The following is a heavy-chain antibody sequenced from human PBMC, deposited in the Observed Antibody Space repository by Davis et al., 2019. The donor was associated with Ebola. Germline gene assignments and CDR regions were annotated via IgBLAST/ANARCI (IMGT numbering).Heavy chain of an antibody. J-gene: IGHJ3*02. CDR3: ARAVAGTLGAFDI. CDR1: GFTFSSYW. CDR2: INSDGSST. Sequence: PGGSLRLSCAASGFTFSSYWMSWVRQAPGKGLVWVSRINSDGSSTNYADSVRGRFTISRDNAKNTLYLQMNSLRAEDTAVYYCARAVAGTLGAFDIWGQGTMVTVSS. V-gene: IGHV3-74*01. D-gene: IGHD6-19*01.